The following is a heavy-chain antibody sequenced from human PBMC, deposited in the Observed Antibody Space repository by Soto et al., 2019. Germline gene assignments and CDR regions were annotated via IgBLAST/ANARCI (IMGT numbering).Heavy chain of an antibody. CDR2: ISYDGSNK. Sequence: GSLRLSCAASGFTFSSYGMHWVRQAPGKGLEWVAVISYDGSNKYYADSVKGRFTISRDNSKNTLYLQMNSLRAEDTAVYYCAKDSGRQQLEYYFDYWGQGTLVTVSS. J-gene: IGHJ4*02. CDR1: GFTFSSYG. V-gene: IGHV3-30*18. D-gene: IGHD6-13*01. CDR3: AKDSGRQQLEYYFDY.